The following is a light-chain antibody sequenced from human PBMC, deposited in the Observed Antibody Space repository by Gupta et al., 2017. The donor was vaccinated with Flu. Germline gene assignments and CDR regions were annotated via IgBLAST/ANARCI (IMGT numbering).Light chain of an antibody. CDR3: AAWDDSLNALL. CDR1: SSNIGINT. Sequence: QSVLPQPASASGTPGQRVVISCSGDSSNIGINTVSWYQHLPGVAPKLHIYSNSRRPSGVPDRFSGSKSGTSASLVISGLQSDDEAAYYCAAWDDSLNALLFGGGTKVTVL. J-gene: IGLJ2*01. V-gene: IGLV1-44*01. CDR2: SNS.